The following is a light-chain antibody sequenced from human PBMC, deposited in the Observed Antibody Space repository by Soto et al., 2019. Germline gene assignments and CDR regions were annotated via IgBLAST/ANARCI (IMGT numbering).Light chain of an antibody. J-gene: IGKJ1*01. CDR1: QSISSW. CDR3: QQYNKCSRT. V-gene: IGKV1-5*01. Sequence: DIQMTQATSTLSGSVGDGVTITCRASQSISSWLAWYQQKPGKAPKLLIYDASTRDTGIPARFSGSGSGTEFTLTIISLQSEDFAVYYCQQYNKCSRTFGQGPKVDIK. CDR2: DAS.